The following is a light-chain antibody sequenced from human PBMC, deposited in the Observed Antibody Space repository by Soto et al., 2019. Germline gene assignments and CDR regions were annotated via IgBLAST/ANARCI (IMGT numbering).Light chain of an antibody. Sequence: EIVLTQSPGTLSLSPGERATLSCRASQSVSSSYLAWYQQKPGQAPRLLIYGASSRATGIPDRFSGSGSGTVFTLTISRLDPDDFAVYFCQQYGSSPLTFGQGTKVEIK. J-gene: IGKJ1*01. CDR1: QSVSSSY. V-gene: IGKV3-20*01. CDR2: GAS. CDR3: QQYGSSPLT.